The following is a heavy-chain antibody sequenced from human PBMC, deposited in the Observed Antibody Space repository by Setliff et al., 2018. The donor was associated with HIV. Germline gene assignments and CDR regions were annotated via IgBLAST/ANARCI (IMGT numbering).Heavy chain of an antibody. Sequence: GASVKVSCKASGYTFTVYYLHWLRQAPGQGLEWMGWMNPNSGGTNYAQKFQGRVTVTRDTSINTAFMELNSLRSDDTAVYYCARLFYDYWSGFYSGDYWGQGTLVTVSS. CDR1: GYTFTVYY. CDR2: MNPNSGGT. CDR3: ARLFYDYWSGFYSGDY. J-gene: IGHJ4*02. V-gene: IGHV1-2*02. D-gene: IGHD3-3*01.